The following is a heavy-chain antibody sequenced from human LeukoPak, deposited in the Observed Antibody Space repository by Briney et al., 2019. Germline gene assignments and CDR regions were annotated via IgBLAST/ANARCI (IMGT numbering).Heavy chain of an antibody. CDR3: ASGYYYDSSGPSRGDYFDY. V-gene: IGHV4-34*01. Sequence: SETLSLTCAVYGGSFSGYYWSWIRQPPGKGLEWIGEINHSGSTNYNPSLKSRVTISVDTSKNQFSLKLSSVTAADTAVYYCASGYYYDSSGPSRGDYFDYWGQGTLVTVSS. CDR2: INHSGST. CDR1: GGSFSGYY. D-gene: IGHD3-22*01. J-gene: IGHJ4*02.